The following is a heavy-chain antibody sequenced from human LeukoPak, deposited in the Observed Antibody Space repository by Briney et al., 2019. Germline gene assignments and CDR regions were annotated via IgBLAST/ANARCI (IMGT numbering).Heavy chain of an antibody. CDR1: GFTFGSYA. CDR2: ISYDGSNK. CDR3: ARSKYSSSWYERIPDAFDI. D-gene: IGHD6-13*01. Sequence: GGSLRLSCAASGFTFGSYAMHWVRQAPGKGLEWVAVISYDGSNKYYADSVKGRFTISRDNSKNTLYLQMNSLRAEDTAVYYCARSKYSSSWYERIPDAFDIWGQGTMVTVSS. J-gene: IGHJ3*02. V-gene: IGHV3-30*14.